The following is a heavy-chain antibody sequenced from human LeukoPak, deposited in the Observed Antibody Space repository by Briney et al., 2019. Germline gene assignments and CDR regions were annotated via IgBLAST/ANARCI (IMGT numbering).Heavy chain of an antibody. J-gene: IGHJ4*02. CDR2: ISSSSSTI. D-gene: IGHD6-19*01. CDR1: GFTFSSYS. Sequence: GGSLRLSCAASGFTFSSYSMNWVRQAPGKGLEWVSYISSSSSTIYYAASVKGRFTISRDNAKNSLYLQMNSLRAEDTAVYYCARGGIAVAGTGDYWGQGTLATVSS. CDR3: ARGGIAVAGTGDY. V-gene: IGHV3-48*04.